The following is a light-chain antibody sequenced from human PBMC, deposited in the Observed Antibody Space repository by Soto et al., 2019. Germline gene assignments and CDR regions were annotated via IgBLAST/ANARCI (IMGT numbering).Light chain of an antibody. Sequence: QSVLTQPPSVSAAPRQRVTISCSGSSSNIGNNAVNWYQQVPGKAPKLLIHFDDRVASGISDRFSGSKSGTSASLAISGRQSEDEADYYCAAWDDSLNGPVFGGGTKLTVL. CDR3: AAWDDSLNGPV. V-gene: IGLV1-36*01. CDR2: FDD. CDR1: SSNIGNNA. J-gene: IGLJ3*02.